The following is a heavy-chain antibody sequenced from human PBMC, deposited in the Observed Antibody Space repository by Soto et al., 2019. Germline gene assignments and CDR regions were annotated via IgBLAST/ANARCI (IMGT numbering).Heavy chain of an antibody. D-gene: IGHD1-1*01. CDR1: GYAFTDYY. V-gene: IGHV1-2*02. Sequence: GASVKVSCKTSGYAFTDYYVHWVRQAPGQGLEWMGRINPNRGVTNYAQKFQGRVTITADKSTSTAYMELSSLRSEDTAVYYCAHSSGTTYYYYYYMDVWGKGTTVTVSS. CDR2: INPNRGVT. CDR3: AHSSGTTYYYYYYMDV. J-gene: IGHJ6*03.